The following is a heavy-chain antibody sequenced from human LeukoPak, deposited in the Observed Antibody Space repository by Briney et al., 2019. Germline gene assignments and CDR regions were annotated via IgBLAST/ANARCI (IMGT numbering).Heavy chain of an antibody. CDR1: GGSISSYY. CDR2: IYYSGST. CDR3: ARFSGSYYRQYYFDY. D-gene: IGHD1-26*01. Sequence: SETLSLTCTVSGGSISSYYWSWIRQPPGKGLEWIGYIYYSGSTNYNPSLKSRVTISVDTSKNQFSLKLSSVTAADTAVYYCARFSGSYYRQYYFDYWGQGTLVTVSS. J-gene: IGHJ4*02. V-gene: IGHV4-59*01.